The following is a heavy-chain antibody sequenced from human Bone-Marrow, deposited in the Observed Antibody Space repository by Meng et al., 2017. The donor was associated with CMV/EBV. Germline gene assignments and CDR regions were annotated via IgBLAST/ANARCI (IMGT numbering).Heavy chain of an antibody. CDR3: ARAPHYYDSVGGDY. J-gene: IGHJ4*02. V-gene: IGHV3-48*03. Sequence: GSLRRSCAPSGFTFSSYEMNWGRQAPGNGMEWVSYISSSGSTIYDAGSVKGRFTISRDNAKNSLYLQMNSLRAEATAVYYCARAPHYYDSVGGDYWGQGTLVTVAS. CDR2: ISSSGSTI. CDR1: GFTFSSYE. D-gene: IGHD3-22*01.